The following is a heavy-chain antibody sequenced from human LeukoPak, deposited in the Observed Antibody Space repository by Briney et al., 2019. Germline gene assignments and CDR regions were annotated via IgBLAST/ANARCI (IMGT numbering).Heavy chain of an antibody. CDR2: ISSSGSTI. Sequence: GGSLRLSCAASGFTFSSYEMNWVRQAPGKGLEWVSYISSSGSTIYYADSVKGRFTISRDNAKNSLYLQMNSLRAGDTAVYYCARIGGGEDWFDPWGQGTLVTVSS. D-gene: IGHD2-15*01. CDR3: ARIGGGEDWFDP. CDR1: GFTFSSYE. V-gene: IGHV3-48*03. J-gene: IGHJ5*02.